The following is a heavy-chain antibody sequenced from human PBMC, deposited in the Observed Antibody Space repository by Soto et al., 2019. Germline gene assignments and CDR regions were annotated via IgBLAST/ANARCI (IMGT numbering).Heavy chain of an antibody. CDR3: ARDLPSADYYGSGSYEYYYYGMDV. D-gene: IGHD3-10*01. CDR2: ISYDGSNK. Sequence: LRLSCAASGFPFSIYAMNWVRQAPGKGLEWVAVISYDGSNKYYADSVKGRFTISRDNSKNTLYLQMNSLRAEDTAVYYCARDLPSADYYGSGSYEYYYYGMDVWGQGTTVTVSS. J-gene: IGHJ6*02. V-gene: IGHV3-30-3*01. CDR1: GFPFSIYA.